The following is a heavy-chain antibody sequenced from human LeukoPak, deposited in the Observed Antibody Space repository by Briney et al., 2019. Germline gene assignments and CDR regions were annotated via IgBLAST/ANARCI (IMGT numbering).Heavy chain of an antibody. J-gene: IGHJ5*02. Sequence: ASVKVSCEVSGYTLPELSVHWVRQAPGKGLEWMGGFDPEDGETIYAQKFQGRVTMTEDTSTDTAYMELSSLRSEDTAVYYCATDSYYYDSSVSSVERWFDPWGQGTLVTVSS. V-gene: IGHV1-24*01. D-gene: IGHD3-22*01. CDR3: ATDSYYYDSSVSSVERWFDP. CDR1: GYTLPELS. CDR2: FDPEDGET.